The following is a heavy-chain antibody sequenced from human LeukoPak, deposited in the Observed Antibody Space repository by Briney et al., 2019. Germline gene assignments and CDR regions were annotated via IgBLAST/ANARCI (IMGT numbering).Heavy chain of an antibody. CDR2: ISSSSSTI. CDR3: ARLLWFGDHKGIDY. Sequence: PGGSLRLSCAASGFTFSSYSMNWVRQAPGKGLEWVSYISSSSSTIYYADSVKGRFTISRDNAKNSLYLQMNSLRAEDTAVYYCARLLWFGDHKGIDYWGQGTLVTVSS. V-gene: IGHV3-48*01. CDR1: GFTFSSYS. D-gene: IGHD3-10*01. J-gene: IGHJ4*02.